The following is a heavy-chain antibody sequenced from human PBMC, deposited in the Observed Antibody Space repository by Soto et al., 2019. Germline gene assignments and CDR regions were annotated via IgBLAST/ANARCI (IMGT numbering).Heavy chain of an antibody. J-gene: IGHJ6*02. V-gene: IGHV3-73*02. CDR1: GFTFSGSA. D-gene: IGHD3-9*01. CDR2: IRSKANSYAT. Sequence: EVQLVESGGGLVQPGGSLKLSCAASGFTFSGSAMHWVRQASGKGLEWVGRIRSKANSYATAYAASVKGRFTISRDDSKNTAYLQMNSLKTEDTAVYYCQAHFDWLLLSHPTQHYYYYGMDVWGQGTTVTVSS. CDR3: QAHFDWLLLSHPTQHYYYYGMDV.